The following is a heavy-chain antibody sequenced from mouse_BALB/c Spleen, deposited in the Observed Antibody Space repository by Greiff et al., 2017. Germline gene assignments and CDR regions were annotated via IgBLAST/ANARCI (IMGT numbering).Heavy chain of an antibody. CDR3: ARRGWLLDFDY. CDR1: GYTFSSYW. Sequence: QVQLKQSGAELMKPGASVKISCKATGYTFSSYWIEWVKQRPGHGLEWIGEILPGSGSTNYNEKFKGKATFTADTSSNTAYMQLSSLTSEDSAVYYCARRGWLLDFDYWGQGTTLTVSS. J-gene: IGHJ2*01. CDR2: ILPGSGST. V-gene: IGHV1-9*01. D-gene: IGHD2-3*01.